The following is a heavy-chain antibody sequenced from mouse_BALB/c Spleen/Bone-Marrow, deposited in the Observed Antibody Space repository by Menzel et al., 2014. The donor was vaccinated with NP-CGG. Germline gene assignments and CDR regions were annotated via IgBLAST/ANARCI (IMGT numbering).Heavy chain of an antibody. V-gene: IGHV14-3*02. CDR3: ARYRLGTYFDY. D-gene: IGHD2-14*01. Sequence: EVQLVESGAELVKPGASVKLSCTASGFNIKDTYMHWVKQRPEQGLERIGRIDPANGNTKYDPKFQGKATITADTSSNTAYLPLSSLTSEDTAVYYCARYRLGTYFDYWGQGTTLTVSS. CDR1: GFNIKDTY. CDR2: IDPANGNT. J-gene: IGHJ2*01.